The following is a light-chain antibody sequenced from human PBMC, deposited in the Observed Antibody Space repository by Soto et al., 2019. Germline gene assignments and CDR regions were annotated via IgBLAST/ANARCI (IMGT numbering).Light chain of an antibody. Sequence: EIVLTQSPATLSLSPGERATLSCRASQSVSSYLAWYQQKPGQAPRLLIYDASNRATGIPARFSGSGSGTDFTLTISSLEPEDFAVYCCQQRTFGQGTKVDI. J-gene: IGKJ1*01. V-gene: IGKV3-11*01. CDR2: DAS. CDR1: QSVSSY. CDR3: QQRT.